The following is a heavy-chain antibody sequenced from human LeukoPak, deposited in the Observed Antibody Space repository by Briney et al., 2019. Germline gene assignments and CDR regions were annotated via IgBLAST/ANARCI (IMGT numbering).Heavy chain of an antibody. CDR3: ARDGAVRGVITP. J-gene: IGHJ4*02. CDR2: IKQDGSEK. D-gene: IGHD3-10*01. V-gene: IGHV3-7*01. CDR1: GFTFSSYA. Sequence: PGGSLRLSCAASGFTFSSYAMSWVRQAPGKGLEWVANIKQDGSEKYYVDSVKGRFTISRDNAKNSLYLQMNSLRAEDTSVYYCARDGAVRGVITPWGQGTLVTVSS.